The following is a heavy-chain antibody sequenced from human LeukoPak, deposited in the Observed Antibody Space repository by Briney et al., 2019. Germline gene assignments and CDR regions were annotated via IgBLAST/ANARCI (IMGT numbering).Heavy chain of an antibody. CDR3: ARGHGSGSTNYFDP. V-gene: IGHV1-46*01. J-gene: IGHJ5*02. CDR2: INPTGGSA. Sequence: INPTGGSASYAQKFQDRVTMTRDMSRSTFYMELSSLRSADTAVYYCARGHGSGSTNYFDPWGQGTLVTVSS. D-gene: IGHD3-10*01.